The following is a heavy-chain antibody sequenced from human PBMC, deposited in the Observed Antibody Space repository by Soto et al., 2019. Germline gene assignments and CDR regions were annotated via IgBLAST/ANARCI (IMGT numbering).Heavy chain of an antibody. CDR2: MSYSRST. CDR1: GGSISSNNYY. Sequence: PSETLSLTCFVSGGSISSNNYYWGWIRQPPGKGLEWIGSMSYSRSTYYNPSLKSRVTISVDTSKNQFSLKLTSVTAADTAVYYCASHLRPTNCGGGYFDYWGQGPLVPVSS. CDR3: ASHLRPTNCGGGYFDY. D-gene: IGHD3-16*01. V-gene: IGHV4-39*01. J-gene: IGHJ4*02.